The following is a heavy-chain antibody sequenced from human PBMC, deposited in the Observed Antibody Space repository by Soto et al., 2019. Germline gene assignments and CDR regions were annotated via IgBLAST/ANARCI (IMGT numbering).Heavy chain of an antibody. CDR1: GYTFTSYY. V-gene: IGHV1-46*01. CDR2: INPSGGST. Sequence: GASVKVSCKASGYTFTSYYMHWVRQAPGQGLEWMGIINPSGGSTSYAQKFQGRVTMTRDTSTSTVYMELSSLRSEDTAVYYCARDSPRDTAMVYYYGMDVWGQGTTVTVSS. D-gene: IGHD5-18*01. CDR3: ARDSPRDTAMVYYYGMDV. J-gene: IGHJ6*02.